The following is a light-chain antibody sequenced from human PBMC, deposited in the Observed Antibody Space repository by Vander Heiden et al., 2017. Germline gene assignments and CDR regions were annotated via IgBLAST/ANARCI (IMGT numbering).Light chain of an antibody. CDR1: QSVSSY. CDR3: QRRSNWLWT. V-gene: IGKV3-11*01. Sequence: EIVLTQSPATLSLSPGERATLSCRASQSVSSYLAWYQQKPGQAPRLLIYDASNRATGIPARFSGSASGTDFTLTISILDPEDFAVYYCQRRSNWLWTFGPGTKVEIK. CDR2: DAS. J-gene: IGKJ1*01.